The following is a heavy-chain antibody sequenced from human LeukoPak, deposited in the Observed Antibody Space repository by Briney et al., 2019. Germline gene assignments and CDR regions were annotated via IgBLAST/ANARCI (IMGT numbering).Heavy chain of an antibody. V-gene: IGHV3-23*01. CDR2: ISGSGGST. Sequence: GGSLRLSCAASGFTFSSYAMSWVRQAPGKGLEWVSAISGSGGSTYYADSVKGRFTISRDNSKNTLYLQMNSLRAEDTAVYYCAKDRTGYSSGWFYPIDYWGQGTLVTVSS. CDR3: AKDRTGYSSGWFYPIDY. J-gene: IGHJ4*02. CDR1: GFTFSSYA. D-gene: IGHD6-19*01.